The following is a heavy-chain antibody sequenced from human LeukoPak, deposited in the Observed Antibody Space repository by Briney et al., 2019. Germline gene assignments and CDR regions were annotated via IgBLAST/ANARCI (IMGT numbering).Heavy chain of an antibody. CDR2: VRNDGSNE. V-gene: IGHV3-30*02. CDR3: AKESDSGYHSEGPKN. Sequence: PGGSLRLSCAASGFFLSDYGMHWVRQAPGKGLEWVAFVRNDGSNEYYVGSVKGRFTISRDKSKNTLYLQMNSLRVEDTAVYSCAKESDSGYHSEGPKNWGLGTLVTVSS. CDR1: GFFLSDYG. J-gene: IGHJ4*02. D-gene: IGHD5-12*01.